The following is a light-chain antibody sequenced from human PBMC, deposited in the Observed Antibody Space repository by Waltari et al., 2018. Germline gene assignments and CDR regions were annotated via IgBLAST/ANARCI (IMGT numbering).Light chain of an antibody. V-gene: IGKV3-20*01. CDR3: QNYVRLPVT. Sequence: SDRASQSVGRALVWYQKKPGQAPRLLIYDASTRATGIPDRFSGSGSGTDFSLTISRLEPEDFAVYFCQNYVRLPVTFGQGTKVEIK. CDR1: QSVGRA. J-gene: IGKJ1*01. CDR2: DAS.